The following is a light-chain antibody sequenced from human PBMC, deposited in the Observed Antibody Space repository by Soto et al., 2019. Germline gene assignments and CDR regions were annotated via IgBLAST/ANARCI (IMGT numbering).Light chain of an antibody. V-gene: IGLV4-60*02. Sequence: QLVLTQSSSASASLGSSVKLTCTLSSGHSSYIIAWHPQQPGKAPRYLMKLEGSGSYNKGSGVPDRFSGYSSGADRYLTISNLQFEDEADYYCETWDSNTRVFGGGTKLTVL. J-gene: IGLJ3*02. CDR2: LEGSGSY. CDR3: ETWDSNTRV. CDR1: SGHSSYI.